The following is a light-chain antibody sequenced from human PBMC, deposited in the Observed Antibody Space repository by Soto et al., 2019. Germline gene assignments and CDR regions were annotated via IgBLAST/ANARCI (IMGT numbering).Light chain of an antibody. Sequence: EIVLTQSPGTLSLSPGERATLSCRASQSVSSSYLAWYQQKPGQAPRLLIYGASSRATGIPDRFSDSGSGTDCTLTISRLEPEDFAVYYCQQYCSSRTFGQGTKVEIK. CDR2: GAS. J-gene: IGKJ1*01. CDR3: QQYCSSRT. CDR1: QSVSSSY. V-gene: IGKV3-20*01.